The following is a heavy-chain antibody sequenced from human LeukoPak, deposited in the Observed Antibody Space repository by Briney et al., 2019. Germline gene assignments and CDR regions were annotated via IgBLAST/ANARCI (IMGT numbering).Heavy chain of an antibody. D-gene: IGHD6-13*01. J-gene: IGHJ4*02. CDR1: GFTFDDYA. CDR3: AKDSSSWYYFDY. CDR2: ISWNSGSI. V-gene: IGHV3-9*01. Sequence: PGRSLRLSCAASGFTFDDYAMHWVRQAPGKGLEWVSGISWNSGSIGYADSVKGRFTISRDNAKNSLYLQMSSLRAEDTALYYCAKDSSSWYYFDYWGQGTLVTVSS.